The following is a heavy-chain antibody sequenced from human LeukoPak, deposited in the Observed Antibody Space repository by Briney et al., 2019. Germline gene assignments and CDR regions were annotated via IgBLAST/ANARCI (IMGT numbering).Heavy chain of an antibody. D-gene: IGHD3-10*01. Sequence: GRSLRLSCAASGFTFSSYGMHWVRQAPGKGLELVAVISSDGSNAYYADSVKGRFTMSRDNSKNTLFVQMNSLRAEDTAVYYCAKDLSGRKGPFDYWGQGTLVTVSS. CDR1: GFTFSSYG. CDR2: ISSDGSNA. CDR3: AKDLSGRKGPFDY. V-gene: IGHV3-30*18. J-gene: IGHJ4*02.